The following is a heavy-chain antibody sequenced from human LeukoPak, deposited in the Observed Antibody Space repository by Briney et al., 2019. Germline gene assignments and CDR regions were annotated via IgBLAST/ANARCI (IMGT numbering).Heavy chain of an antibody. Sequence: PGGSLGLSCAASGFTFSSYEMNWVRQAPGKGLEWVSYISSSGSTIYYADSVKGRFTISRDNSKNTLYLQMNSLRAEDTAVYYCAKAEGAYCSGGSCYTLDYWGQGTLVTVSS. V-gene: IGHV3-48*03. CDR2: ISSSGSTI. CDR3: AKAEGAYCSGGSCYTLDY. D-gene: IGHD2-15*01. J-gene: IGHJ4*02. CDR1: GFTFSSYE.